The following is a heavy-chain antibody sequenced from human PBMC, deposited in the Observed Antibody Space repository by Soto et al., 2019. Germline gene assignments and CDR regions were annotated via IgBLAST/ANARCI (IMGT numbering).Heavy chain of an antibody. J-gene: IGHJ6*02. CDR2: ISYDGSNK. V-gene: IGHV3-30*18. D-gene: IGHD1-26*01. CDR1: GFTFSSYG. Sequence: QVQLVESGGGVVQPGRSLRLSCAASGFTFSSYGMHWVRQAPGKGLEWVAVISYDGSNKYYADSVKGRFTISRDNSKNTLYLQMNSLRAEDTAVYYCAKVTVGATRGPYYYGMDVWGQGTTVTVSS. CDR3: AKVTVGATRGPYYYGMDV.